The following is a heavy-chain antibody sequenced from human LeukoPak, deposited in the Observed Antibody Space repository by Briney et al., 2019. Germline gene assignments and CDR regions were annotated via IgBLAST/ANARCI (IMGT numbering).Heavy chain of an antibody. D-gene: IGHD3-22*01. CDR2: ITSSGSTI. V-gene: IGHV3-48*03. Sequence: GGSLSLSCAASGFTFSSYEVNWVRQAPGKGLEWVSYITSSGSTIYYADSVKGRFTISRENAKNSLYLQMNSLRAEDTAVYYCAREAYDSSLYWGQGTLVTVSS. CDR1: GFTFSSYE. CDR3: AREAYDSSLY. J-gene: IGHJ4*02.